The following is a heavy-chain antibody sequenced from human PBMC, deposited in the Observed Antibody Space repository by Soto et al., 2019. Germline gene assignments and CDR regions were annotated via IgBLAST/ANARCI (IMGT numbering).Heavy chain of an antibody. D-gene: IGHD6-6*01. CDR3: PRCASEYSSAYNWFDP. CDR1: GGSISSTSYF. CDR2: IYYSGST. Sequence: QLQLQESGPGLVKPSETLSLTCTVSGGSISSTSYFWGWIRQPPGKGLEWIGSIYYSGSTYYNPSLKSRVTISVDTSKNPFSLKLSSGTAADTAVYYCPRCASEYSSAYNWFDPWAREPWSPSPQ. V-gene: IGHV4-39*02. J-gene: IGHJ5*02.